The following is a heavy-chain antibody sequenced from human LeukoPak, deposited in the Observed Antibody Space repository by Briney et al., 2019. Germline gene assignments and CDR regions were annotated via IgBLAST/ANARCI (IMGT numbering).Heavy chain of an antibody. CDR1: GGSFSGYY. CDR2: INHSGST. D-gene: IGHD5-12*01. J-gene: IGHJ4*02. V-gene: IGHV4-34*01. Sequence: SETLSLTCAVYGGSFSGYYWSWIRQPPGKGLEWIGDINHSGSTNYNPSLKSRVTISGDTSKNKFSLKLSSVTAADTAVYYCARLIGYNDYAWGQGTLVTVSS. CDR3: ARLIGYNDYA.